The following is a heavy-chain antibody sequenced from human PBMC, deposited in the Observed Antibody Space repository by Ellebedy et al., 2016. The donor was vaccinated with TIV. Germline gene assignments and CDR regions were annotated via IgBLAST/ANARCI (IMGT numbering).Heavy chain of an antibody. CDR1: GFTFSSYA. J-gene: IGHJ4*02. CDR2: ISYDGSNK. D-gene: IGHD5-12*01. CDR3: ARDGQGGGGYDYVGGFDY. V-gene: IGHV3-30*01. Sequence: GESLKISCAASGFTFSSYAMHWVRQAPGKGLEWVAVISYDGSNKYYADSVKGRFTISRDNSKNTLYLQMNSLRAEDTAVYYCARDGQGGGGYDYVGGFDYWGQGTLVTVSS.